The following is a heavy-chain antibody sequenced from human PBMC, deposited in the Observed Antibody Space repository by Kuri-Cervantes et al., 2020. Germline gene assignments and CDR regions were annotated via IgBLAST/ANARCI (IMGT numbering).Heavy chain of an antibody. CDR2: IKQDGSEK. V-gene: IGHV3-7*01. Sequence: GESLKISCAASGFTFSSYWMSWVRQAPGKGLEWVANIKQDGSEKYYVDSVKGRFTISRDNAKSSLYLQMNSLRAEDTAVYYCARVGDYGDLYYFDYWGQGTLVTVSS. CDR1: GFTFSSYW. J-gene: IGHJ4*02. D-gene: IGHD4-17*01. CDR3: ARVGDYGDLYYFDY.